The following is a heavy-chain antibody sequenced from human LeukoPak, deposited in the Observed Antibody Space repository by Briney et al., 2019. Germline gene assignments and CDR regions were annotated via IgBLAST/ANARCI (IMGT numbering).Heavy chain of an antibody. V-gene: IGHV1-8*02. D-gene: IGHD3-10*01. CDR3: ARVYYYGSGSYYNYYYYYYYMDV. Sequence: GASVKVSCKASGYTFTGYYMHWVRQAPGQGLEWMGWINPNSGNTGYAQKFQGRVTMTRNTSISTAYMELSSLRSEDTAVYYCARVYYYGSGSYYNYYYYYYYMDVWGKGTTVTISS. CDR2: INPNSGNT. J-gene: IGHJ6*03. CDR1: GYTFTGYY.